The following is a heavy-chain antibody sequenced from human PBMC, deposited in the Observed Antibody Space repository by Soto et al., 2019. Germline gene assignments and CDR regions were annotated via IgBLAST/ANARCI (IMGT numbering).Heavy chain of an antibody. Sequence: PGGSLRLSCAASGFTFSSYAMNWVRQAPGKGLEWVSAISGSGGSTYYADSVKGRFTISRDNSKNTLYLQMNSLRAEDTAVYYCAKDFFYYYDSSGYSYYYYGMDVWRQGTTVTVSS. J-gene: IGHJ6*02. CDR1: GFTFSSYA. CDR2: ISGSGGST. D-gene: IGHD3-22*01. CDR3: AKDFFYYYDSSGYSYYYYGMDV. V-gene: IGHV3-23*01.